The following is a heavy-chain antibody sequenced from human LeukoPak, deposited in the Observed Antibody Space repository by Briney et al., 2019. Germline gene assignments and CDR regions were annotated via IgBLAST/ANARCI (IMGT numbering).Heavy chain of an antibody. V-gene: IGHV4-39*01. CDR3: ARGPVFPSARSKVPFDY. J-gene: IGHJ4*02. Sequence: SETLSLTCTVSGGSISSSSYYWGWIRQPPGKGLEWIGSIYYSGSTYYNPSLKSRVTISVDTSKNQFSLKLSSVTAADTAVYYCARGPVFPSARSKVPFDYWGQGTLVTVSS. CDR1: GGSISSSSYY. CDR2: IYYSGST. D-gene: IGHD2/OR15-2a*01.